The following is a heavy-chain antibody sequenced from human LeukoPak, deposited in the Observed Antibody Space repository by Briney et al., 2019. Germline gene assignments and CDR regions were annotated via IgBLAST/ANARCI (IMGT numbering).Heavy chain of an antibody. V-gene: IGHV3-21*01. CDR2: ISSSSSYI. CDR1: GFTFSSYS. CDR3: ASGTRGTSSQYQSGSY. D-gene: IGHD2-2*01. J-gene: IGHJ4*02. Sequence: GGSLRLSCAASGFTFSSYSMNWVRQAPGKGLEWVSSISSSSSYIYYADSVKGRFTISRDNAKNSLYLQMNSLRAEDTAVYYCASGTRGTSSQYQSGSYWGQGTLVTVSS.